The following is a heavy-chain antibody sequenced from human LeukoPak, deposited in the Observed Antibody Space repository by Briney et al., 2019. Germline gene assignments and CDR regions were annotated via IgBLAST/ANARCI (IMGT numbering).Heavy chain of an antibody. CDR1: GFTVSSSY. V-gene: IGHV3-66*01. Sequence: GGSLRLSCAASGFTVSSSYMTWVRQAPGKGLEWVSVIYSGGSTHYAGSVKGRFTIPRDNSKNTVYLQMNSLRAEDTAVYYCARAPYSSSWYFDYWGQGTLVTVSS. CDR2: IYSGGST. D-gene: IGHD6-13*01. J-gene: IGHJ4*02. CDR3: ARAPYSSSWYFDY.